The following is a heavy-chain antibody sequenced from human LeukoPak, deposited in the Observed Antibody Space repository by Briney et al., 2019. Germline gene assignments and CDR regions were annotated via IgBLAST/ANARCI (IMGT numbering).Heavy chain of an antibody. CDR1: GVTFSNYW. CDR2: INPDGGRI. D-gene: IGHD6-13*01. Sequence: PGGSLRLSCAASGVTFSNYWMHWVRQAPGKGLVWVSRINPDGGRISYADSVQGRFTISRDNAKNTLYLQMNSLRTEDTAVYYCATAPLYSSSWYFRGYFDDWGQGTLVTVSS. V-gene: IGHV3-74*01. CDR3: ATAPLYSSSWYFRGYFDD. J-gene: IGHJ4*02.